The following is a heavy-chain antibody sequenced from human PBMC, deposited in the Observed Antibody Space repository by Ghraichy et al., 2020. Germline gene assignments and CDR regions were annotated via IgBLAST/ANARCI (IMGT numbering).Heavy chain of an antibody. CDR2: IYHSGST. J-gene: IGHJ4*02. D-gene: IGHD6-13*01. Sequence: SETLSPTCAVSGGSISSSNWWWWGRPPPEKVVEWFGEIYHSGSTNYNPSLKSRVTISVDNSKNQFSLKLSSVTAADTAVYYCARRQQCPQNYVDYWGQGTLLTVYS. V-gene: IGHV4-4*02. CDR1: GGSISSSNW. CDR3: ARRQQCPQNYVDY.